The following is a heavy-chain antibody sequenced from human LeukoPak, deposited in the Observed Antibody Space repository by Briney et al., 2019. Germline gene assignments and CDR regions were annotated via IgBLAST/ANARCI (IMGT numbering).Heavy chain of an antibody. CDR2: IYHSGTT. D-gene: IGHD4-17*01. CDR3: ATYFYGEYGSYYFDY. Sequence: SETLSLTCAVSGAFITNSRWWSWARQPPGKGLEWIGEIYHSGTTNYNPSLQSRVTMSVDKSKNQFSLKLSSVTAADTAVYYCATYFYGEYGSYYFDYWGQGTLVTVSS. V-gene: IGHV4-4*02. J-gene: IGHJ4*02. CDR1: GAFITNSRW.